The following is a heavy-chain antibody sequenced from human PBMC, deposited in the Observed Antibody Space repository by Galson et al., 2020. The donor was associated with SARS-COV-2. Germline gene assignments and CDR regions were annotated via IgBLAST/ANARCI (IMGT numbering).Heavy chain of an antibody. V-gene: IGHV6-1*01. CDR1: GDSVSSSSAT. D-gene: IGHD2-21*01. J-gene: IGHJ2*01. CDR3: SRARANNMWCEYWYFDL. Sequence: SQTLSLTCAISGDSVSSSSATWNWIRQSPSRGLEWLGRTYYRSKWSNDYAVSVKSRITINPDTSKNQFSLQLNSVTPEDTAVYYCSRARANNMWCEYWYFDLWGRGTLVTVSS. CDR2: TYYRSKWSN.